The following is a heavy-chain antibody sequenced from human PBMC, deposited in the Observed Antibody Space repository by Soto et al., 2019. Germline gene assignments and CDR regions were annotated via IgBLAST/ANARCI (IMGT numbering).Heavy chain of an antibody. V-gene: IGHV3-23*01. CDR3: AKSKEGYDFWSGYYDY. CDR2: ISGSGGST. J-gene: IGHJ4*02. CDR1: GFTFSSYA. D-gene: IGHD3-3*01. Sequence: GGSLRLSCAASGFTFSSYAMSWVRQAPGKGLEWVSAISGSGGSTYYADSVKGRFTISRDNSKNTLYLQMNSLRAEDTAVYYCAKSKEGYDFWSGYYDYWGQGTLVTVSS.